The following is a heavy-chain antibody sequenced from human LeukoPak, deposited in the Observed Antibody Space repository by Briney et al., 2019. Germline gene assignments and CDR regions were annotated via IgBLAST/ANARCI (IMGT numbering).Heavy chain of an antibody. J-gene: IGHJ4*02. CDR2: ISGSGGST. Sequence: GGSLRLSCAASGFTFSSYAMSWVRQAPGKGLEWVSAISGSGGSTYYADSVKGRFTISRDNSKNTLYLQMNSLRAEDTAVYYCASGIAAASWSGGSPSDYWSQGTLVTVSS. CDR3: ASGIAAASWSGGSPSDY. V-gene: IGHV3-23*01. D-gene: IGHD6-13*01. CDR1: GFTFSSYA.